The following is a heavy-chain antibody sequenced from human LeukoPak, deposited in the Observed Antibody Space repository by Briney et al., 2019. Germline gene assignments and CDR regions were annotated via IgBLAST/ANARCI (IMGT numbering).Heavy chain of an antibody. CDR1: GFTFDDYG. CDR3: AREVTYCGGDCSGGWFDP. J-gene: IGHJ5*02. D-gene: IGHD2-21*02. Sequence: GGSLRLSCAASGFTFDDYGMSWVRQAPGKGLEWVSGINWNGGSTGYADSVKGRFTISRDNAKNSLYLQMNSLRAEDTAVYYCAREVTYCGGDCSGGWFDPWGQGTPVTVSS. V-gene: IGHV3-20*04. CDR2: INWNGGST.